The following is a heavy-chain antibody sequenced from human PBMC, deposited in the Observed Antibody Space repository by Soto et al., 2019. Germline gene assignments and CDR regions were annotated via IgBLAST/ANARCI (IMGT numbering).Heavy chain of an antibody. Sequence: QVQLVQSGAEVKKPGASVKVSCKASGYTFTSYGISWVRQAPGQGLEWMGWISAYNGNTNYAQKLQDRVTMTTDTSTSTAYMELRSLRSDDTAVYYCARDLSGYSSPHWFDPWGQGTLVTVSS. CDR1: GYTFTSYG. D-gene: IGHD6-13*01. J-gene: IGHJ5*02. CDR2: ISAYNGNT. CDR3: ARDLSGYSSPHWFDP. V-gene: IGHV1-18*01.